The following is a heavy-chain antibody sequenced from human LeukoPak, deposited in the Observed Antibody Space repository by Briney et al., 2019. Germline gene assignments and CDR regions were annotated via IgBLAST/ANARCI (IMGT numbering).Heavy chain of an antibody. V-gene: IGHV6-1*01. CDR1: GDSFSSNSAA. CDR3: ARVGEQSLVFFDY. D-gene: IGHD6-19*01. Sequence: PSQTLSLTCAISGDSFSSNSAAWNWISQSPSRGLELLGRTYYRSKCYNDYAVSVKSRIPINPDTSKNQSCLQLNSLTPEDTAVYYCARVGEQSLVFFDYWGQGTLVTASS. J-gene: IGHJ4*02. CDR2: TYYRSKCYN.